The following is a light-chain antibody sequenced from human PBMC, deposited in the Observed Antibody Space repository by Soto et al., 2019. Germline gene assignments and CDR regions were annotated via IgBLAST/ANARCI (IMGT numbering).Light chain of an antibody. CDR3: QQYNDWPQT. V-gene: IGKV3-15*01. CDR1: QSVSSN. Sequence: EIVMTQSPATLSVSPGERATLSCRASQSVSSNLARYQQKPGQAPRLLIYGASTRATGISARFSGSGSETEFTLTISSLQSEDFAVYYCQQYNDWPQTFGQGTKLEIK. CDR2: GAS. J-gene: IGKJ2*01.